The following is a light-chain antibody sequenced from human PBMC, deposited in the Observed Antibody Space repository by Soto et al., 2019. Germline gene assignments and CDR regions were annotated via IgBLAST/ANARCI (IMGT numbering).Light chain of an antibody. CDR2: GAS. Sequence: DIQMTQSPSSLSASVGDRVTITCRASQTITTYLNWYHQKPGKAPKLLIYGASSLQSGVPSRFTGSGSGKDFILTISSLQPEDSATYHCRQSHSTPWTFGQGTKVEIK. CDR3: RQSHSTPWT. V-gene: IGKV1-39*01. CDR1: QTITTY. J-gene: IGKJ1*01.